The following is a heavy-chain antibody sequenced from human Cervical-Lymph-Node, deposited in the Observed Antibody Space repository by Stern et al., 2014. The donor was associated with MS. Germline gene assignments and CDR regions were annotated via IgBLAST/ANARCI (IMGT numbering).Heavy chain of an antibody. CDR3: ARVVTYCGGACYGWYFDL. V-gene: IGHV3-64*01. CDR1: GFTFSSYA. Sequence: EGQLVESGGGLVQPGGSLRLSCAASGFTFSSYAMHWVRQAPGKGLEYVSVISSTGGSTYYANSVKCRFTISRDNTKNTLYLHMGSLRVEDMAVYYCARVVTYCGGACYGWYFDLWGRGTLVTVSS. D-gene: IGHD2-21*02. J-gene: IGHJ2*01. CDR2: ISSTGGST.